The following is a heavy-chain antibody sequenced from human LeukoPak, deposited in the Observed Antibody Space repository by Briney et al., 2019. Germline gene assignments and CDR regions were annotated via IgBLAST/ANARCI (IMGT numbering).Heavy chain of an antibody. CDR2: ISYDGSNK. D-gene: IGHD3-10*01. Sequence: PGGSLRLSCAASGFTFSTYGMHWVRQAPGKGLEWVAVISYDGSNKYYADSVKGRFAISRDNSKNTLYLQMNSLRPEDTAVYYCAKGRIAMVRGVIKVVGYFDLWGRGTLVTVSS. CDR3: AKGRIAMVRGVIKVVGYFDL. CDR1: GFTFSTYG. J-gene: IGHJ2*01. V-gene: IGHV3-30*18.